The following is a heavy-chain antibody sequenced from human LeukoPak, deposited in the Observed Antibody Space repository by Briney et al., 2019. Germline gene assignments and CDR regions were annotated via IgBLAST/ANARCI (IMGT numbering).Heavy chain of an antibody. CDR1: GYTSTGYY. Sequence: ASVKVSCKASGYTSTGYYMHWVRQAPGQGLEWMGWINPNSGGTNYAQKFQGWVTMTRDTSISTAYMELSRLRSDDTAVYYCARGYSSGWYLDYWGQGTLVTVSS. D-gene: IGHD6-19*01. CDR3: ARGYSSGWYLDY. J-gene: IGHJ4*02. CDR2: INPNSGGT. V-gene: IGHV1-2*04.